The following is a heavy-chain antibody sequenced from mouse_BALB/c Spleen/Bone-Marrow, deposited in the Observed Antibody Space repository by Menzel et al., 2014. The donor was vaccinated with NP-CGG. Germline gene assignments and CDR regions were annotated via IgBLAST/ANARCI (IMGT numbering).Heavy chain of an antibody. CDR1: GFTFSSFG. V-gene: IGHV5-17*02. Sequence: EVQGVESGGGLVQPGGSRKLSCAASGFTFSSFGMHWVRQAPEKGLEWVAYISSVSSTIYYADTVKGRFTISRDNPKNTLFPQMCTVRAEETGIYFSARGGDSDAFLYWGPSTPLSHSS. CDR2: ISSVSSTI. J-gene: IGHJ2*01. D-gene: IGHD3-1*01. CDR3: ARGGDSDAFLY.